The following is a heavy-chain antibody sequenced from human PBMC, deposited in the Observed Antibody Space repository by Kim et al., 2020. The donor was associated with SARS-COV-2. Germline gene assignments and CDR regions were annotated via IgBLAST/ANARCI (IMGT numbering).Heavy chain of an antibody. CDR2: INHSGST. CDR1: GGSFSGYY. V-gene: IGHV4-34*01. Sequence: SETLSLTCAVYGGSFSGYYWSWIRQPPGKGLEWIGEINHSGSTNYNPSLKSRVTISVDTSKNQFSLKLSSVTAADTAVYYCARDQTDAFDIWGQGTMVT. J-gene: IGHJ3*02. D-gene: IGHD2-2*01. CDR3: ARDQTDAFDI.